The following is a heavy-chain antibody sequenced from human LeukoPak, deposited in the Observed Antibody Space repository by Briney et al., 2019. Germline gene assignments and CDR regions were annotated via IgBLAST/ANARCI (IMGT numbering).Heavy chain of an antibody. CDR2: INPTGGST. J-gene: IGHJ4*02. V-gene: IGHV1-46*01. CDR1: GYTFPSYF. CDR3: ARSYNWNNVDY. D-gene: IGHD1/OR15-1a*01. Sequence: GPVKVSCKASGYTFPSYFMHWVRQAPGQGLEWMGIINPTGGSTTYAQKFQGRVTMTRDTSTSTVYMELSSLRSDDTAVYYCARSYNWNNVDYWGQGTLVTVSS.